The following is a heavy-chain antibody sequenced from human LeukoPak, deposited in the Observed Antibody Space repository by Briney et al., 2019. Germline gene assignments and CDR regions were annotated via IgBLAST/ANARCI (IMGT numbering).Heavy chain of an antibody. D-gene: IGHD6-13*01. CDR3: ARDRRAAADWFDP. J-gene: IGHJ5*02. V-gene: IGHV3-21*01. Sequence: GGSLRLPCAASGFTFSSYSMNWVRQAPGKGLEWVSSISSSSSYIYYADSVKGRFTISRDNAKNSLYLQMNSLRAEDTAVYYCARDRRAAADWFDPWGQGTLVTVSS. CDR1: GFTFSSYS. CDR2: ISSSSSYI.